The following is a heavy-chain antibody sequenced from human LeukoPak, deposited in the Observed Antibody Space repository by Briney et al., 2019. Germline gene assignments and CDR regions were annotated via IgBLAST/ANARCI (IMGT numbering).Heavy chain of an antibody. V-gene: IGHV4-61*09. Sequence: SQTLSLTCTVYGGSVSNGTYSWNCIRQPAEKGLEWIGHIYTKGRTNYNPSLKSRVTISVATSKNQFSLKLTSVTAADTAAYYCASQTLTDDAFDIWGQGTMVTVSS. D-gene: IGHD1-20*01. CDR3: ASQTLTDDAFDI. CDR1: GGSVSNGTYS. CDR2: IYTKGRT. J-gene: IGHJ3*02.